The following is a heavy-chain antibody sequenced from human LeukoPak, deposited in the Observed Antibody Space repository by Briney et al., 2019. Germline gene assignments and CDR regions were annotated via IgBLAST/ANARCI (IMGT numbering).Heavy chain of an antibody. J-gene: IGHJ4*02. CDR3: ARGDYYDSSGYLDY. D-gene: IGHD3-22*01. CDR1: GYTFTGYY. Sequence: ASVKVSCKASGYTFTGYYMHWVRQAPGQGLEWMGWISAYNGNTNYAQKLQGRVTMTTDTSTSTAYMELRSLRSDDTAVYYCARGDYYDSSGYLDYWVQGTLVTVSS. CDR2: ISAYNGNT. V-gene: IGHV1-18*04.